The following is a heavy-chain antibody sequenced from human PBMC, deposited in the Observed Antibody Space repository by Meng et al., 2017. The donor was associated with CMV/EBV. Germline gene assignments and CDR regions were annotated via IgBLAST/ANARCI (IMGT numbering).Heavy chain of an antibody. J-gene: IGHJ5*02. V-gene: IGHV4-4*02. Sequence: SETLSLTCAVSGGSISSSNWWSWVRQPPGKGLEWIGEIYHSGSTNYNPSLKSRVTISVDKSKNQFSLKLSSVTAADTAVYYCARGREYYDFWSGYLIRWFDPWGQGTLVTSPQ. CDR3: ARGREYYDFWSGYLIRWFDP. CDR1: GGSISSSNW. CDR2: IYHSGST. D-gene: IGHD3-3*01.